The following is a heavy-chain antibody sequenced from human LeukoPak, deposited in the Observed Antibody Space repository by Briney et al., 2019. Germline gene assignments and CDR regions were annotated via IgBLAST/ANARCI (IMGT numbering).Heavy chain of an antibody. Sequence: GGSLRLSCAASGFTFSSYAMSWVRQAPGKGLEWVSAISGSGGSTYYADSVKSRFTISRDNSKNTLYLQMNSLRAEDTAVYYCAKDQRGKCSGGSCLMDYWGQGTLVTVSS. J-gene: IGHJ4*02. CDR1: GFTFSSYA. CDR3: AKDQRGKCSGGSCLMDY. V-gene: IGHV3-23*01. D-gene: IGHD2-15*01. CDR2: ISGSGGST.